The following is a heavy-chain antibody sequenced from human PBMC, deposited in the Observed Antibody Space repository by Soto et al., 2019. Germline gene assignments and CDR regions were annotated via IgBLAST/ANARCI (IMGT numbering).Heavy chain of an antibody. D-gene: IGHD6-13*01. J-gene: IGHJ4*02. CDR1: GFTFSSYG. Sequence: LRLSCAASGFTFSSYGMHWVRQAPGKGLEWVAVISYDGSNKYYADSVKGRFTISRDNSKNTLYLQMNSLRAEDTAVYYCAKRGYSSSSSDYWGQGTLVTVSS. CDR2: ISYDGSNK. CDR3: AKRGYSSSSSDY. V-gene: IGHV3-30*18.